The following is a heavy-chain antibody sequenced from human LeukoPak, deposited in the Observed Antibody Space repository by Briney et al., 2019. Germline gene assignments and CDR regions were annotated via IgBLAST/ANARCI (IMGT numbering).Heavy chain of an antibody. CDR1: GGSISSGDRY. CDR2: IYSTGNT. D-gene: IGHD5-18*01. V-gene: IGHV4-30-4*01. J-gene: IGHJ4*02. CDR3: ARDSYSYGYGGFDY. Sequence: SQTLSLTWTVSGGSISSGDRYWSWIRQYPGKGLEWIGYIYSTGNTYYNPSLKSRVIISVDTSKNQFSLELNSVTAADTAVYYCARDSYSYGYGGFDYWGQGILVTVSS.